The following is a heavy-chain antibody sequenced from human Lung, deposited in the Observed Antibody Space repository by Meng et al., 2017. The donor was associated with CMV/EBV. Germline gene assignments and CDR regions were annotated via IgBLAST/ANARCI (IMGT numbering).Heavy chain of an antibody. V-gene: IGHV1-69*02. Sequence: QVQLVQSGAEVKKPGYSVKVSCKASGGTFSSYTISWVRQAPGKGLEWMGRIIPILGIENYAQKFQGRVTITADKSTSTAYMELSSLRSEDTAVYYCARGGPGYSSSCSFDYWGQGTLVTVSS. D-gene: IGHD6-13*01. CDR3: ARGGPGYSSSCSFDY. J-gene: IGHJ4*02. CDR2: IIPILGIE. CDR1: GGTFSSYT.